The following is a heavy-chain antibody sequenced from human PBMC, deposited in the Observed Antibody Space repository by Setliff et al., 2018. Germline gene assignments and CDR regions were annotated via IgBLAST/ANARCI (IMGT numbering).Heavy chain of an antibody. CDR3: AREKPLYCSSTSCYTLYYYYYMDV. CDR2: IYYSGST. CDR1: GGSISSGGYY. D-gene: IGHD2-2*02. Sequence: TLSLTCTVSGGSISSGGYYWSWIRQHPGKGLEWIGYIYYSGSTYYNPSLKSRVTISVDPSKNQFSLKLSSVTAADTAVYYCAREKPLYCSSTSCYTLYYYYYMDVWGKGTTVTVSS. V-gene: IGHV4-31*03. J-gene: IGHJ6*03.